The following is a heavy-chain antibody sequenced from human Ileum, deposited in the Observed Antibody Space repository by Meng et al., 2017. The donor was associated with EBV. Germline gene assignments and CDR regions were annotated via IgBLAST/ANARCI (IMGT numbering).Heavy chain of an antibody. V-gene: IGHV4-39*01. CDR1: GGSISSGSYY. J-gene: IGHJ4*02. CDR3: ARSIVVVPAAIYY. CDR2: IYYSGSA. D-gene: IGHD2-2*01. Sequence: HPQLHDSGAELVNPSESLSLTRTVSGGSISSGSYYWGWIRQPPGKGLEWIGSIYYSGSAYYNPSLKSRVTISVDTSKNQFSLKLSSVTAADTAVYYCARSIVVVPAAIYYWGQGTLVTVSS.